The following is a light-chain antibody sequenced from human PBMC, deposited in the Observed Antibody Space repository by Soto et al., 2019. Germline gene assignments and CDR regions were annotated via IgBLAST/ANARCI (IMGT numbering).Light chain of an antibody. CDR2: GAS. CDR1: QSISSSY. V-gene: IGKV3-20*01. Sequence: VLTQSPGTLSLSPGGRATISCRASQSISSSYLAWYQHKPGQAPRLLIYGASSRATGIPHRFSGSGSGTDFTLTIRRLEPEDCGVYYCQQYGGSPPYTFGQGTRLEIK. J-gene: IGKJ2*01. CDR3: QQYGGSPPYT.